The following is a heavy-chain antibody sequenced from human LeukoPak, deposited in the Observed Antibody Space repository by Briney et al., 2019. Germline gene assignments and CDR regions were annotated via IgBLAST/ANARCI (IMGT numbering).Heavy chain of an antibody. V-gene: IGHV3-23*01. CDR3: AKGFLRFLKWTDAFDI. Sequence: PGGSLRLSCAASGFTFSSYAMSWVRQAPGKGLEWVSAISGSGGSTYYADSVKGRFTISRDNSKNTLYLQMNSLRAEDTAVYYCAKGFLRFLKWTDAFDIWGQGTMVTVSS. CDR2: ISGSGGST. D-gene: IGHD3-3*01. J-gene: IGHJ3*02. CDR1: GFTFSSYA.